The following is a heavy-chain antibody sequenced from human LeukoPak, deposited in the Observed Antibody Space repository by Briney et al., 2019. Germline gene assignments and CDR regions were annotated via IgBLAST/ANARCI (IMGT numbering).Heavy chain of an antibody. CDR2: ISGSGGST. D-gene: IGHD4-11*01. CDR3: AKSVEHSNYRKFHD. Sequence: GGSLRLSCAASGFTFSSYWMSWVRQAPGKGLEWVSAISGSGGSTYYADSVKGRFTISRDNSKNTLYLQMNSLRAEDTAVYYCAKSVEHSNYRKFHDWGQGTLVTVSS. CDR1: GFTFSSYW. V-gene: IGHV3-23*01. J-gene: IGHJ4*02.